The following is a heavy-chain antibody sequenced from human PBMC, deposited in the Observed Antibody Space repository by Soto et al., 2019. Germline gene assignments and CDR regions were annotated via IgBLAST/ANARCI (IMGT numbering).Heavy chain of an antibody. V-gene: IGHV1-8*01. CDR1: GYTFTSYD. D-gene: IGHD4-17*01. Sequence: GXSVKVSYRASGYTFTSYDLYWVRQATGQGLEWMGWMNPNTGNSGYAQKFQGRVTVTSDTSINTVHMELSSLRSEDTAVYYCARSKLDYGGNEGAFDIWGQGTMVTVSS. CDR3: ARSKLDYGGNEGAFDI. J-gene: IGHJ3*02. CDR2: MNPNTGNS.